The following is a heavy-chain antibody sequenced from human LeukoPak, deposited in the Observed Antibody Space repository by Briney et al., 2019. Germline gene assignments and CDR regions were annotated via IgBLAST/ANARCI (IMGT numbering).Heavy chain of an antibody. CDR1: GYTFTSYG. J-gene: IGHJ6*03. Sequence: GASVKVSCKASGYTFTSYGISWVRQAPGQGLEWMGWISAYNGNTNYAQKLQGRVTMTTDTSTSTAYMELSSLRSEDTAVYYCARPSRAYYYYMDVWGKGTTVTISS. CDR3: ARPSRAYYYYMDV. CDR2: ISAYNGNT. V-gene: IGHV1-18*01.